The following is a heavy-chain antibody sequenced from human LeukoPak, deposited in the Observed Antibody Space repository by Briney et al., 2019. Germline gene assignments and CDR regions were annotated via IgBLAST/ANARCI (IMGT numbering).Heavy chain of an antibody. CDR1: GFTFRDYD. D-gene: IGHD3-10*01. V-gene: IGHV3-30*02. J-gene: IGHJ4*02. Sequence: GGSLRLSCVASGFTFRDYDMHGVRQPPGKGLEWVAFIRYDGSTNYYAESVTGRFTISRDNSKNTLYLQIDRLRPEDTAVYYCAKAIARGADYWGQGTLVTVSS. CDR2: IRYDGSTN. CDR3: AKAIARGADY.